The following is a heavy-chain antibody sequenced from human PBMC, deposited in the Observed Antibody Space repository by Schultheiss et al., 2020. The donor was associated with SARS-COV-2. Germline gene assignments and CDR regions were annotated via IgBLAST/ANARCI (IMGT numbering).Heavy chain of an antibody. D-gene: IGHD4/OR15-4a*01. V-gene: IGHV3-21*01. CDR2: ISSSGSYI. CDR3: ARSGGTIAFFDY. Sequence: GGSLRLSCAVSGFTFNTYSMIWVRQAPGKGLEWVASISSSGSYIHYADSVKGRFTISRDNAKKSLYLQMNGLRADDTAVYYCARSGGTIAFFDYWGQGTLVTVSS. CDR1: GFTFNTYS. J-gene: IGHJ4*02.